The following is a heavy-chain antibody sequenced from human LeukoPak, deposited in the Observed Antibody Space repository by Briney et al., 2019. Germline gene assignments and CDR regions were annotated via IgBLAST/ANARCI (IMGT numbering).Heavy chain of an antibody. CDR1: GGSISSDDYY. Sequence: SETLSLTCTVSGGSISSDDYYWSWIRQPPGKGLEWIGHITYSGSTDYSPSLRSRVTTSVDTSKNQFSLKLNSVTAAETAMYFCARGGVGGYDSWGQGTLVAVSS. V-gene: IGHV4-30-4*01. CDR2: ITYSGST. CDR3: ARGGVGGYDS. J-gene: IGHJ4*02. D-gene: IGHD5-12*01.